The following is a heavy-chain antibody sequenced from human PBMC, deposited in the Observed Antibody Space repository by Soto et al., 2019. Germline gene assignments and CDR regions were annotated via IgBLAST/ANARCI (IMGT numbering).Heavy chain of an antibody. CDR3: ARDYSVSGSYAPWFDP. Sequence: EVQLVASGGGQVQPGGSLRLSCAVSRSTVSIYYMTWVRQAPGKGLEWVSVIYVSGSTYYADSVKGRFTISRDSSKNMLYLQMNSLRTEDTALYYCARDYSVSGSYAPWFDPWGQGTLVTVSS. J-gene: IGHJ5*02. D-gene: IGHD3-16*01. V-gene: IGHV3-66*01. CDR1: RSTVSIYY. CDR2: IYVSGST.